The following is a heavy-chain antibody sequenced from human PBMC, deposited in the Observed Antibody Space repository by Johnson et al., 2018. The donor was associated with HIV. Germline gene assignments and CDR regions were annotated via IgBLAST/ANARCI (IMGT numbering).Heavy chain of an antibody. Sequence: VQLVESRGVLVQPGGSLRLSCAASGITVSSNEMSWVRQAPGKGLEWVSGISWNGDSTDYADSVKGRFTISRDNAQNSLFLQMNSLRAEDTALYYCARVSDDYGGNPAAWGAFDIWGQGTMVTVSS. J-gene: IGHJ3*02. CDR2: ISWNGDST. V-gene: IGHV3-20*04. D-gene: IGHD4-23*01. CDR1: GITVSSNE. CDR3: ARVSDDYGGNPAAWGAFDI.